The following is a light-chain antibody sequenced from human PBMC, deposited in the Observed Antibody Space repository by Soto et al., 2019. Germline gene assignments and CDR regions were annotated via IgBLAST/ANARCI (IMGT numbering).Light chain of an antibody. Sequence: DIQMTQSPSTLSGSVGDRVTITCRASQTISSWLAWYQQKPGKAPKLLIYKASTLKSGVPSRFSGCGSGTEFTLTISSLQTDEFATYYCQHYNSYSEAFGQGTKVELK. J-gene: IGKJ1*01. CDR2: KAS. CDR1: QTISSW. V-gene: IGKV1-5*03. CDR3: QHYNSYSEA.